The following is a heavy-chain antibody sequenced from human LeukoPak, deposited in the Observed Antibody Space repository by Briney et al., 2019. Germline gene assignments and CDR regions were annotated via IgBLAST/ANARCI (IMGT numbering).Heavy chain of an antibody. Sequence: GGSLRLSCAASGFTVSSNYMSWVRQAPGKGLEWVSVIYSGGSTYYADSVKGWFTISRDNSKNTLYLQMNSLRAEDTAVYYCAKESPYCRGTDCRIYYFDSGGQGPLVTVSS. J-gene: IGHJ4*02. CDR1: GFTVSSNY. CDR2: IYSGGST. CDR3: AKESPYCRGTDCRIYYFDS. V-gene: IGHV3-53*01. D-gene: IGHD2-15*01.